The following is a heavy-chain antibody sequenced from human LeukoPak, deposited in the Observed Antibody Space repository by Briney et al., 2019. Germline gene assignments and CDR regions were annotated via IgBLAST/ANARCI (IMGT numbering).Heavy chain of an antibody. Sequence: GTSVKVSCKASGITFSTSAMQWVRQARGQRLEWVGWIVVGTGSTNYAQKFQERVTITRDMSTSTVYMELSGLRSDDTAVYYCAAGYYSSWSYFNYWGQGTLATVSS. D-gene: IGHD6-13*01. V-gene: IGHV1-58*02. CDR3: AAGYYSSWSYFNY. CDR1: GITFSTSA. J-gene: IGHJ4*02. CDR2: IVVGTGST.